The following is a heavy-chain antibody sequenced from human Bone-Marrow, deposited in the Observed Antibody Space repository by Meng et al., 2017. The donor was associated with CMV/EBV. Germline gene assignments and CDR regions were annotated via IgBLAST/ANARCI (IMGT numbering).Heavy chain of an antibody. CDR3: ANAPVRYCSSTSCRDFDY. Sequence: SLKISCAASGFSFSSYAMSWVRQAPGKGLEWVANIKQDGSEKYYADSVKGRFTISRDNSKNTLYLQMNSLRAEDTAVYYCANAPVRYCSSTSCRDFDYWGQGTLVTVSS. D-gene: IGHD2-2*01. V-gene: IGHV3-7*01. CDR1: GFSFSSYA. CDR2: IKQDGSEK. J-gene: IGHJ4*02.